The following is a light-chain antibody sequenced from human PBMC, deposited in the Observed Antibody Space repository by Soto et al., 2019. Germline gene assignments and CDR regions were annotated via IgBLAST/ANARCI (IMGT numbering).Light chain of an antibody. Sequence: DIQMTQSPSTLSASVGDRVSITCRASQSISRQLAWYQQKPGKAPNLLIYQASNLETGVPSRFTGSGAGTEFTLTISSLQPDDLATYYCLPYQRYWTFGQGTKVEVK. CDR1: QSISRQ. V-gene: IGKV1-5*03. J-gene: IGKJ1*01. CDR2: QAS. CDR3: LPYQRYWT.